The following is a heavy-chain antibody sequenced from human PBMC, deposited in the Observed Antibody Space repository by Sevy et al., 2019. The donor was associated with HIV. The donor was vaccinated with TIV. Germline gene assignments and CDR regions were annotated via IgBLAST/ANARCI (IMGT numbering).Heavy chain of an antibody. J-gene: IGHJ3*02. V-gene: IGHV4-59*08. CDR1: GGSINSDH. CDR3: ARRNDFDI. CDR2: VYYTGGT. Sequence: SETLSLTCTVSGGSINSDHWNWIRQPPGKGLEWIGYVYYTGGTNYNPSPKNRVTISVDRTKNKFSLKLTSVTAADTAVDYCARRNDFDIWGQGTMVTVSS.